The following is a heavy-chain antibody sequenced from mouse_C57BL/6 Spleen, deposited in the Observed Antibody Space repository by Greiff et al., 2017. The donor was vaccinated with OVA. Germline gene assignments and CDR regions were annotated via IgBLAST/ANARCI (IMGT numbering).Heavy chain of an antibody. D-gene: IGHD1-1*01. V-gene: IGHV5-16*01. CDR1: GFTFSDYY. CDR2: INYDGSST. CDR3: ARERLAYYYGSSHWYFDV. J-gene: IGHJ1*03. Sequence: EVQLVESEGGLVQPGSSMKLSCTASGFTFSDYYMAWVRQVPEKGLEWVANINYDGSSTYYLDSLKSRFIISRDNAKNILYLQMSSLKSEDTATYYCARERLAYYYGSSHWYFDVWGTGTTVTVSS.